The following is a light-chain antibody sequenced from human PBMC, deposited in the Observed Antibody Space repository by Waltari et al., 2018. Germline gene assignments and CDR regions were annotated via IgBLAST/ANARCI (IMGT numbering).Light chain of an antibody. Sequence: QAVVTQEPSVTVSPGGTLTLTCGSSTGTVTNNHYPYWFQQKPGQAPRKLIEDPTNKYSWTPARFSGSLLGGQAALTLSGVQPEDEAEYYCLLSFGITQIFGGGTKLTVL. CDR1: TGTVTNNHY. CDR3: LLSFGITQI. CDR2: DPT. V-gene: IGLV7-46*01. J-gene: IGLJ2*01.